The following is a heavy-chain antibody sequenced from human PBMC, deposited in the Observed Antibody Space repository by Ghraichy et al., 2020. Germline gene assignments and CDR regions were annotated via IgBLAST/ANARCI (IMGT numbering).Heavy chain of an antibody. J-gene: IGHJ6*02. D-gene: IGHD1-26*01. CDR2: ISYDGNNK. V-gene: IGHV3-30*18. CDR1: GFTFSNYG. CDR3: AKDEIIVGYYYYGMDV. Sequence: GGSLRLSCAASGFTFSNYGMHWVRQAPGKGLEWAAVISYDGNNKYYADSVKGRFTISRDNSKNTLYLQMNSLRAEDTAVYYCAKDEIIVGYYYYGMDVWGQGTTVTVSS.